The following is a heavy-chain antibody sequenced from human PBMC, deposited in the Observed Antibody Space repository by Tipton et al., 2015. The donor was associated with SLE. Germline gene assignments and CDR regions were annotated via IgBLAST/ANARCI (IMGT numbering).Heavy chain of an antibody. CDR2: ISSSSSYI. D-gene: IGHD3-10*01. Sequence: SLRLSCAASGFTFSSYSMNWVRQAPGKGLEWVSSISSSSSYIYYADSVKGRFTISRDNAKNSLYLQMNSPRAEDTAVYYCARDATMVRGVTFFDYWGQGTLVTVSS. CDR3: ARDATMVRGVTFFDY. CDR1: GFTFSSYS. V-gene: IGHV3-21*01. J-gene: IGHJ4*02.